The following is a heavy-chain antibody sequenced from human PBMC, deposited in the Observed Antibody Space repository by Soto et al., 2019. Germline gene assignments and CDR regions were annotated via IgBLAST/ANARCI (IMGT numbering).Heavy chain of an antibody. CDR1: GGSVSSGSYY. D-gene: IGHD6-13*01. CDR3: ARGYRSSWEYYFDY. J-gene: IGHJ4*02. V-gene: IGHV4-61*01. Sequence: SETLSLTCTVSGGSVSSGSYYWSWIRQPPGKGLEWIGYIYYSGSTNYNPSLKSRVTISVDTSKNQFSLKLSSVTAADTAVYSCARGYRSSWEYYFDYWGQGTLVTVSS. CDR2: IYYSGST.